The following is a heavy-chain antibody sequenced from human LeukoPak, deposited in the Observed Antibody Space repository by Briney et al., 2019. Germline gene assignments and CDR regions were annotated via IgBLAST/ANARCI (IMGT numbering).Heavy chain of an antibody. CDR1: GFSLSTSGVG. CDR2: IYWNDDK. J-gene: IGHJ1*01. Sequence: SGPTLVNPTQTLTLTRTFSGFSLSTSGVGVGWIRQPPGKALEWLALIYWNDDKRYSPSLKSRLTITKDTSKNQVVLTMTNMDPVDTATYYCALRHPTVIYDFWSGYYPEYFQHWGQGTLVTVSS. D-gene: IGHD3-3*01. V-gene: IGHV2-5*01. CDR3: ALRHPTVIYDFWSGYYPEYFQH.